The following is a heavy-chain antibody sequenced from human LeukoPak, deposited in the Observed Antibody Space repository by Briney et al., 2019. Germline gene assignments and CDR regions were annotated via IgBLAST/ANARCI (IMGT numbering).Heavy chain of an antibody. CDR1: GYTFTSYD. D-gene: IGHD3-10*01. J-gene: IGHJ6*02. CDR3: ARDYYYGSERFLYGMDV. CDR2: MNPNSGNT. V-gene: IGHV1-8*01. Sequence: ASVKVSCKASGYTFTSYDINWVRQATGQGLEWMGWMNPNSGNTGYAQKFQGRVTMTRNTSISTAYMELSSLRSEDTAVYYCARDYYYGSERFLYGMDVWGQGTAVTVSS.